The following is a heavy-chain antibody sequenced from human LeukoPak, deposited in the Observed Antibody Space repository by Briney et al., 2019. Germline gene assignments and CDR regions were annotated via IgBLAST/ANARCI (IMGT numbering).Heavy chain of an antibody. J-gene: IGHJ3*01. CDR3: AVGRPRNTTRLDDGYDF. V-gene: IGHV4-4*07. CDR2: ISTSGRT. Sequence: PSETLSLTCTVSGGSISSYYWSWIRQPAGKGLEWIGRISTSGRTNYNPSLKSRLTMSADTSKNQFSLILNSVTAADTAVYYCAVGRPRNTTRLDDGYDFWGQGTMVTVSS. D-gene: IGHD1-1*01. CDR1: GGSISSYY.